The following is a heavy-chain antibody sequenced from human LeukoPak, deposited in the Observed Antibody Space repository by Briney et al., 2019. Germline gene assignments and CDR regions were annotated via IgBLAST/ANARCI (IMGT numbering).Heavy chain of an antibody. Sequence: ASVKVSCKASGYTFTGYYMHWVRQAPGQGLEWMGWINPNSGGTNYAQKFQGRVTMTRDTSISTAYMELSRLRSDDTAVYYCAKDHHKRWQATTFDYWGQGTLVTVSS. CDR1: GYTFTGYY. V-gene: IGHV1-2*02. CDR3: AKDHHKRWQATTFDY. D-gene: IGHD5-24*01. CDR2: INPNSGGT. J-gene: IGHJ4*02.